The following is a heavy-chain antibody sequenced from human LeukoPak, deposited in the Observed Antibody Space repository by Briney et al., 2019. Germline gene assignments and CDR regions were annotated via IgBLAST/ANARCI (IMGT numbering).Heavy chain of an antibody. CDR3: ARSGNYNWNYNPTYFDY. D-gene: IGHD1-7*01. CDR1: GCSISSYY. CDR2: IYTSGST. Sequence: PSETLSLTCTVSGCSISSYYWSWIRQPPGKGLEWIGYIYTSGSTNYNPSLKSRVTISVDTSKNQFSLKLSSVTAADTAVYYCARSGNYNWNYNPTYFDYWGQGTLVTVSS. V-gene: IGHV4-4*09. J-gene: IGHJ4*02.